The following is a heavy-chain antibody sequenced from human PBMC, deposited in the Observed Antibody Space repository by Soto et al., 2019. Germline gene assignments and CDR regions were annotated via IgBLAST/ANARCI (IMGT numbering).Heavy chain of an antibody. Sequence: GGSLRLSCAASGFIFDDFAINWVRQVPGKGLEWVCGVRGRGGRTFCADFMQGRFTLSRDNSKETVYLQMTNVRVEDTAIYYCAKPSHSGDYQASFDSWGQGALVTVSS. V-gene: IGHV3-23*01. CDR1: GFIFDDFA. D-gene: IGHD4-17*01. CDR3: AKPSHSGDYQASFDS. CDR2: VRGRGGRT. J-gene: IGHJ4*02.